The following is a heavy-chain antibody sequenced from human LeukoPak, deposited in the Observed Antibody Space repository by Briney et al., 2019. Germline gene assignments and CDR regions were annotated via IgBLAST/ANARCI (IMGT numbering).Heavy chain of an antibody. Sequence: SETLSLTCTVSGGSISSYYWSWIRQPPGKGLEWIGYIYYSGSTNYNPSLKSRVTISVDTSKNQFSLKLSSVTAADTAVYYCARGGARGSRRDGYNFFDYWGQGTLVTVSS. J-gene: IGHJ4*02. CDR1: GGSISSYY. V-gene: IGHV4-59*08. CDR2: IYYSGST. D-gene: IGHD5-24*01. CDR3: ARGGARGSRRDGYNFFDY.